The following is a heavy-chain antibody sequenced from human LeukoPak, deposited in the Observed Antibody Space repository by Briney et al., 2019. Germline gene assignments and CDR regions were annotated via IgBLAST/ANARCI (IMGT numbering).Heavy chain of an antibody. CDR3: ARDQEHYYDSSGHGEFDY. Sequence: PGGSLRLSCAASGFTLITYWMTWVRQAPGKGLEWVANINQDGSEKYYVGSVKGRFTISRDNAKNSLYLQMNSLRAEDTAVYYCARDQEHYYDSSGHGEFDYWGQGTLVTVSS. D-gene: IGHD3-22*01. V-gene: IGHV3-7*01. CDR2: INQDGSEK. J-gene: IGHJ4*02. CDR1: GFTLITYW.